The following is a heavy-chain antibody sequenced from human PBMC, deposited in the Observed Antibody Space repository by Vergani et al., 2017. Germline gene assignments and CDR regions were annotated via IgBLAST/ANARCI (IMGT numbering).Heavy chain of an antibody. CDR2: ISGSGGST. J-gene: IGHJ1*01. CDR1: GFTFSSYA. Sequence: EVQLLESGGGLVQPGGSLRLSCAASGFTFSSYAMSWVRQAPGKGLEWVSAISGSGGSTYYADSVKGRFTISRDNSKNTLYLQMNSLRAEDTAVYYCAKDLLAYCGGDCYSRYFQHWGQGTLVTVSS. CDR3: AKDLLAYCGGDCYSRYFQH. V-gene: IGHV3-23*01. D-gene: IGHD2-21*02.